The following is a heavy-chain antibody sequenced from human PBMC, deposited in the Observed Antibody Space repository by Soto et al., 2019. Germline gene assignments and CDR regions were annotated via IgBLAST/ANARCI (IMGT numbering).Heavy chain of an antibody. V-gene: IGHV1-69*13. CDR3: ARPYYYDSRGSLTDDI. CDR2: IIPIFGTA. CDR1: GCTFSSYA. Sequence: SVKVSCKASGCTFSSYAISWVRQAPGQGREWMGGIIPIFGTANYAQKFQGRVTITADESTSTAYMELSSLRSEDTAVYYCARPYYYDSRGSLTDDILGQGTMVTVSS. J-gene: IGHJ3*02. D-gene: IGHD3-22*01.